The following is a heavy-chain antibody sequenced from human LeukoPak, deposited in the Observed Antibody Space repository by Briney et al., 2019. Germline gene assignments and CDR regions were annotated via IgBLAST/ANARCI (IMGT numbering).Heavy chain of an antibody. CDR2: ISGDGGGT. J-gene: IGHJ6*02. CDR1: GFTFDDYA. V-gene: IGHV3-43*02. CDR3: AKDKGVGATEGMDV. Sequence: GGSLRLSRAASGFTFDDYAMHWVRQAPGKGLEWVSLISGDGGGTYYADSVKGRFTIPRDNSKNSLYLQMNSLRTEDTALYYCAKDKGVGATEGMDVWGQGTTVTVSS. D-gene: IGHD1-26*01.